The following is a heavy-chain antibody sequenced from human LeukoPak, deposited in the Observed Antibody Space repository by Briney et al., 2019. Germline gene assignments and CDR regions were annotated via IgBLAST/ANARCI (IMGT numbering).Heavy chain of an antibody. CDR1: GGSISSYY. Sequence: PSETLSLTCTVSGGSISSYYWSWIRQPAGKGLEWIGRIYTSGSTNYNPSLKSRVTMSVDTSKNQFSLKLSSVTAADTAVYYCARDRNGALYYYYYMDVWGKGTTVTVSS. D-gene: IGHD4-17*01. CDR2: IYTSGST. J-gene: IGHJ6*03. CDR3: ARDRNGALYYYYYMDV. V-gene: IGHV4-4*07.